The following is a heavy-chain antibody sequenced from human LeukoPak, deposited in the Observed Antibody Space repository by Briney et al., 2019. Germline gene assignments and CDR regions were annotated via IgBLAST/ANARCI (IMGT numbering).Heavy chain of an antibody. CDR1: GFTFSSYS. J-gene: IGHJ3*02. CDR2: ISSSSSYI. CDR3: AREDSSSEAFDI. Sequence: TGGSLRLSCAASGFTFSSYSMNWVRQAPGKGLEWVSSISSSSSYIYYADSVKGRFTISRDNAKNSLYLQMNSLRAEDTAVYYCAREDSSSEAFDIWGQGTMVTVSS. D-gene: IGHD6-6*01. V-gene: IGHV3-21*01.